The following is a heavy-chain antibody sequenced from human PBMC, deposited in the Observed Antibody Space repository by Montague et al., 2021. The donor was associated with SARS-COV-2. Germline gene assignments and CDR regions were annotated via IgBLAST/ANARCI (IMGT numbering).Heavy chain of an antibody. D-gene: IGHD4-17*01. CDR1: IGSISSYY. Sequence: SETLSLTCTVSIGSISSYYWSWIRQPLGKGLEWIGNIYYSGSTNYNPSLKSRVTISVDTSKNQFSLKLSSVTAADTAVYYCARFPHGVRSSAFDIWGQGTMVTVSS. CDR2: IYYSGST. J-gene: IGHJ3*02. V-gene: IGHV4-59*01. CDR3: ARFPHGVRSSAFDI.